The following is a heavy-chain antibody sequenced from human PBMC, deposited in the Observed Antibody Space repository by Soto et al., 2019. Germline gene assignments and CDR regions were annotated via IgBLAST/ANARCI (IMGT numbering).Heavy chain of an antibody. CDR3: SREIVTAGGNNYFDP. V-gene: IGHV4-4*02. Sequence: SETLSLTCGVSGGTVASSHWWSWVRQSPGGGLEWIGNVYHTGDTNLNPSLQSRVTISVDKSNNQFSLRLNSLTAADTAVYFCSREIVTAGGNNYFDPWGPGTLVTVSS. CDR1: GGTVASSHW. D-gene: IGHD2-21*02. CDR2: VYHTGDT. J-gene: IGHJ5*02.